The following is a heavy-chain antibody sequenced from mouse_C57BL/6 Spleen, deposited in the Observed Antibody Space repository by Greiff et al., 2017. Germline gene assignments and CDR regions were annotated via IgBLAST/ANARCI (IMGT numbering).Heavy chain of an antibody. J-gene: IGHJ2*01. CDR2: IYPGDGDT. D-gene: IGHD1-1*01. V-gene: IGHV1-82*01. Sequence: VKLMESGPELVKPGASVKISCKASGYAFSSSWMNWVKQRPGKGLEWIGRIYPGDGDTNYNGKFKGKATLTADKSSSTAYMQLSSLTSEDSAVYFCARNYCGSSYFDYWGQGTTLTVSS. CDR3: ARNYCGSSYFDY. CDR1: GYAFSSSW.